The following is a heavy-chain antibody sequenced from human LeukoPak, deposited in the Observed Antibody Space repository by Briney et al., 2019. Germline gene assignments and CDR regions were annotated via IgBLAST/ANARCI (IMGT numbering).Heavy chain of an antibody. CDR1: GYTFTSYG. D-gene: IGHD2-2*01. J-gene: IGHJ6*03. CDR3: ARESGRDCSSTSCYYYYMDV. V-gene: IGHV1-18*01. CDR2: ISAYNGNT. Sequence: ASVKVSCKASGYTFTSYGISWVRQAPGQGLEWMGWISAYNGNTEYAQKLQARVTMTTDTSTSTAYMELRSLRSDDTAVYYCARESGRDCSSTSCYYYYMDVWGKGTTVTVSS.